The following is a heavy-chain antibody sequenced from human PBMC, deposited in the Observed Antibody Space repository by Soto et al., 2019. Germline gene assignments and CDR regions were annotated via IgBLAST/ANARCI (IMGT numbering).Heavy chain of an antibody. CDR2: IKQDGSEK. Sequence: PGGSLRLSCAASGFTFSSYWMSWVRQAPGKGLEWVANIKQDGSEKYYVDSVKGRFTISRDNAKNSLYLQMNSLRAEDTAVYYCARDTNWSYYDSSGYLDYWGQGTLVTVSS. D-gene: IGHD3-22*01. V-gene: IGHV3-7*01. J-gene: IGHJ4*02. CDR3: ARDTNWSYYDSSGYLDY. CDR1: GFTFSSYW.